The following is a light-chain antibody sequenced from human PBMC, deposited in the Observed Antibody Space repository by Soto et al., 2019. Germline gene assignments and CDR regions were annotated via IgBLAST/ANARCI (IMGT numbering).Light chain of an antibody. Sequence: QSALTQPASVSGSPGQSITISCTGTSSDVGGYNYVSWYQQHPGKAPKLMIYDVSNRPSGVSNRFSGSKSGNTASLTISGLQAEDEADYYCSSYATPSPYVFGLGPSSPS. CDR3: SSYATPSPYV. CDR1: SSDVGGYNY. J-gene: IGLJ1*01. V-gene: IGLV2-14*03. CDR2: DVS.